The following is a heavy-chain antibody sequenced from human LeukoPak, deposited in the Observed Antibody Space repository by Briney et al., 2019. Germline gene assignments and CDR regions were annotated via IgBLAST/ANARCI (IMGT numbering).Heavy chain of an antibody. D-gene: IGHD2-15*01. V-gene: IGHV3-48*02. CDR1: GLTVSSYS. J-gene: IGHJ4*02. CDR2: ISSSSSTI. Sequence: SGGSLRLSCAASGLTVSSYSMNWVRQAPGKGLEWVSYISSSSSTIYYADSVKGRFTISRDNAKNSLYLQMNSLRDEDTAVYYCARARASGRSGSDYWGQGTLVTVSS. CDR3: ARARASGRSGSDY.